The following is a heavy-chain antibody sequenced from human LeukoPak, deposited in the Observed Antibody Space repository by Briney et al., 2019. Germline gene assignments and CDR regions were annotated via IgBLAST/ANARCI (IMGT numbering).Heavy chain of an antibody. Sequence: GSLRLSCAASGFTFSSYEMNWVRQAPGKGLEWVSYISGSGSTIYYAGSVKGRFTISRDNAKNSLFLQLNSLRAEDAAVYYCAREFSNKREGYWGQGTLVTVSS. CDR3: AREFSNKREGY. J-gene: IGHJ4*02. D-gene: IGHD1/OR15-1a*01. CDR2: ISGSGSTI. CDR1: GFTFSSYE. V-gene: IGHV3-48*03.